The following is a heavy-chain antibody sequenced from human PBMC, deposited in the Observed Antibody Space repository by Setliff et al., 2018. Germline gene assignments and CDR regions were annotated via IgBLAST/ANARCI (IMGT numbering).Heavy chain of an antibody. V-gene: IGHV3-30*03. D-gene: IGHD7-27*01. CDR1: GFGFRSFG. CDR2: ISFDGSDQ. Sequence: SGGSLRLSCVASGFGFRSFGMYWVRQAPGKGLEWVAAISFDGSDQYYADSVKGRFTISRDNSNSKVFLQMNSLKTEDAGLYYCSRDATLTGALDYWGQGTLVTVSS. J-gene: IGHJ4*02. CDR3: SRDATLTGALDY.